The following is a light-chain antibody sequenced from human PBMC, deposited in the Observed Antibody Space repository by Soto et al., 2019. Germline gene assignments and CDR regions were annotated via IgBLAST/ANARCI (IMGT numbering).Light chain of an antibody. CDR3: QSYANSRSGTQV. CDR2: GDG. CDR1: SSDIGAGHD. V-gene: IGLV1-40*01. Sequence: QSVLTQPPSVSGSPGQWVTISCTGCSSDIGAGHDVYWYQHLPGTAPKLLIYGDGNRPSGVPDRFSGSKSGTSASLSITGLQLEDEVDYYCQSYANSRSGTQVFGTGTKVTVL. J-gene: IGLJ1*01.